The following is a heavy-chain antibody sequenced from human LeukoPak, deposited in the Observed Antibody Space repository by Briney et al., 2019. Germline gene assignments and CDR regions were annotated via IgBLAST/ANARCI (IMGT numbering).Heavy chain of an antibody. Sequence: GGSLRLSCAASGFIFRNAWMSWVRQAPGKGLEWVGRIKSKTDGGTTDSAAPVTGRFTIFRDNSKNTLYLQMNSLRAEDTAVYYCAKPETTVTTGIKSFDIWGQGTMVTVSS. CDR2: IKSKTDGGTT. J-gene: IGHJ3*02. CDR1: GFIFRNAW. CDR3: AKPETTVTTGIKSFDI. D-gene: IGHD4-17*01. V-gene: IGHV3-15*01.